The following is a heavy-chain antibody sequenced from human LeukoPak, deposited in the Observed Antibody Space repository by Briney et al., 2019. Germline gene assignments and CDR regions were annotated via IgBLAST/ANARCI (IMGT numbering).Heavy chain of an antibody. V-gene: IGHV3-23*01. Sequence: GSLRLSCAASGFTFSSYAMSWVRQAPGKGLEWVSAISGSGGSTYYADSVKGRFTISRDNSKNTLYLQMNSLRAEDTAVYYCATIGGDVLYYFDYWGQGTLVTVSS. D-gene: IGHD2-21*02. CDR2: ISGSGGST. J-gene: IGHJ4*02. CDR3: ATIGGDVLYYFDY. CDR1: GFTFSSYA.